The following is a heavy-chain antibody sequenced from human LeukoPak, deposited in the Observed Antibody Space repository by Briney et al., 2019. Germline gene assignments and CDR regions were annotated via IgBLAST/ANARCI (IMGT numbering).Heavy chain of an antibody. CDR1: GGSISSYY. Sequence: SETLSLTCTVSGGSISSYYWSWIRQPPGKGLEWIGYIYYSGSTNYNPSLKSRVTISVDTSKNQFSLKLTSVTAADTAVYYCARELRYFDWLLSGQGRVVGYFGYWGQGTLVTVSS. V-gene: IGHV4-59*01. J-gene: IGHJ4*02. CDR3: ARELRYFDWLLSGQGRVVGYFGY. D-gene: IGHD3-9*01. CDR2: IYYSGST.